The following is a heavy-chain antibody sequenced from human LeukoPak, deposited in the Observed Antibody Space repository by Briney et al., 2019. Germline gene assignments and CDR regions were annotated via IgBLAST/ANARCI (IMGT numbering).Heavy chain of an antibody. CDR2: ISANNGDT. CDR3: ARGTIDYYYYMDV. V-gene: IGHV1-18*01. D-gene: IGHD1-7*01. J-gene: IGHJ6*03. CDR1: GYTFTSYG. Sequence: ASGKLSCKASGYTFTSYGISWVRQAPGQGLEWMGWISANNGDTNYAQKLQGRVTMTTDTSTSTAYRGVRSLRSDDSAVYYCARGTIDYYYYMDVWGNGTTVTVSS.